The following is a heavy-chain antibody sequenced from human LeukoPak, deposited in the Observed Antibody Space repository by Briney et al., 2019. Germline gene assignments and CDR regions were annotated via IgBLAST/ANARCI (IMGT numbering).Heavy chain of an antibody. V-gene: IGHV5-51*01. CDR3: ARLYYYGSRGTKHYFDY. Sequence: HGESLKISCQGSGYSFSTFWIGWVRQIPGRGLEWLGIIYPGDSDTRYSPSFQGQVTISADKSISTAYLQWSSLKASDTAIYYCARLYYYGSRGTKHYFDYWGQGTLVTVSS. CDR2: IYPGDSDT. D-gene: IGHD3-22*01. CDR1: GYSFSTFW. J-gene: IGHJ4*02.